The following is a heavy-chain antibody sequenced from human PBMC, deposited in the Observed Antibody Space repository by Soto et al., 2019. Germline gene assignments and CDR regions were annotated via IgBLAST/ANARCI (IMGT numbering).Heavy chain of an antibody. CDR2: IKQDGSER. CDR3: ARKAATRLRSWFDP. V-gene: IGHV3-7*04. CDR1: GFTFSSHW. D-gene: IGHD2-15*01. Sequence: PGGSLRLSCAASGFTFSSHWMSWVRQAPGKGLEWVANIKQDGSERYYVDSVKGRFTISRDNAKNSLYLQMNSLRAEDTAVYYCARKAATRLRSWFDPWGQGTLVTVSS. J-gene: IGHJ5*02.